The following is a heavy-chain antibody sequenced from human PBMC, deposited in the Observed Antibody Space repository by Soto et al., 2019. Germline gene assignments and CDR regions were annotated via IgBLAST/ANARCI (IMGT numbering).Heavy chain of an antibody. CDR1: GFTFTSSA. CDR3: AAHPITYYYDSSGYFPLDY. CDR2: IVVGSGNT. J-gene: IGHJ4*02. V-gene: IGHV1-58*01. D-gene: IGHD3-22*01. Sequence: SAKVSCKASGFTFTSSAVQWVRQARGQRLEWIGWIVVGSGNTNYAQKFQERVTITRDMSTSTAYMELSSLRSEDTAVYYCAAHPITYYYDSSGYFPLDYWGQGTLVTVSS.